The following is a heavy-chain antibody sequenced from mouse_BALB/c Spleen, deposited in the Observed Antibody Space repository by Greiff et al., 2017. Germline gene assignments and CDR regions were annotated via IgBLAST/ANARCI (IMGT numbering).Heavy chain of an antibody. J-gene: IGHJ4*01. CDR1: GYTFTDYA. CDR2: ISTYYGDA. D-gene: IGHD2-3*01. Sequence: QVQLKESGAELVRPGVSVKISCKGSGYTFTDYAMHWVKQSHAKSLEWIGVISTYYGDASYNQKFKGKATMTVDKSSSTAYMELARLTSEDSAIYYCARGGDGYFSYAMDYWGQGTSVTVSS. V-gene: IGHV1S137*01. CDR3: ARGGDGYFSYAMDY.